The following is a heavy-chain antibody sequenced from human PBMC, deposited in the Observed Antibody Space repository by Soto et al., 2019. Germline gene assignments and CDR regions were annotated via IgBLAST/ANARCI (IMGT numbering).Heavy chain of an antibody. CDR2: ISSSGSTI. J-gene: IGHJ4*02. Sequence: GESLKISCAASGFTSSSYEMNWVRQAPGKGLEWVSYISSSGSTIYYADSVKGRFTISRDNAKNSLYLQMNSLRAEDTAVYYCARGLGLRDAYGSGSAFDYWGQGTLVTVSS. CDR1: GFTSSSYE. D-gene: IGHD3-10*01. V-gene: IGHV3-48*03. CDR3: ARGLGLRDAYGSGSAFDY.